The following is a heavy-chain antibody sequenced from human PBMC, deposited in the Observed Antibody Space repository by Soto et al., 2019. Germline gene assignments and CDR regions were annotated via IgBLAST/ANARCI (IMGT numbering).Heavy chain of an antibody. V-gene: IGHV4-39*01. CDR1: GGSISSSSYY. Sequence: SETLSLTCTVPGGSISSSSYYWGWIRQPPGKGLEWIGSIDYSGSTYYNPSIKSRVTISVDTSKNQFSLKLSSVTAADTAEYYCAGLGSGSSYYYYYSMDVWGQGTTVS. D-gene: IGHD3-10*01. CDR3: AGLGSGSSYYYYYSMDV. CDR2: IDYSGST. J-gene: IGHJ6*02.